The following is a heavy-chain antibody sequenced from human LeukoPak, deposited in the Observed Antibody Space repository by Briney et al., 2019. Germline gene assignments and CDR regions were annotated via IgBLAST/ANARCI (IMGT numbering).Heavy chain of an antibody. CDR1: GFTFSSYS. J-gene: IGHJ6*02. Sequence: PGGSLRLSCAASGFTFSSYSMNWVRQAPGKGLEWVSSISSSSSYIYYADSVKGRFTISRGNAKNSLYLQMNSLRAEDTAVYYCAREPPYYDFWSGWSDYGMDVWGQGTTVTVSS. CDR2: ISSSSSYI. V-gene: IGHV3-21*01. CDR3: AREPPYYDFWSGWSDYGMDV. D-gene: IGHD3-3*01.